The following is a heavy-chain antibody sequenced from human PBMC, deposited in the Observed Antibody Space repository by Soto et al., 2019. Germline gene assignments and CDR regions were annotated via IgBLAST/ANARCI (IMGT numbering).Heavy chain of an antibody. J-gene: IGHJ6*02. CDR3: AKDRLYYYYGLDV. CDR1: GFTFSSYA. Sequence: GGSLRLSCAASGFTFSSYAMSWVRQAPGKGLEWVSAISGSGGSTYYADSVKGRFTISRANSKNTLYLQRNSLSAEDTAVYYCAKDRLYYYYGLDVLGQGTTVTVSS. CDR2: ISGSGGST. V-gene: IGHV3-23*01.